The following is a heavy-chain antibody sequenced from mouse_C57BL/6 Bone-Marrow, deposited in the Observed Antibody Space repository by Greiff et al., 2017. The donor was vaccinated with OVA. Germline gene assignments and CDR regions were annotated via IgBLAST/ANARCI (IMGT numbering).Heavy chain of an antibody. V-gene: IGHV1-61*01. CDR1: GYTFTSYW. CDR3: ARCGFYYYGSSHWYFDV. J-gene: IGHJ1*03. Sequence: VQLQQPGAELVRPGSSVKLSCKASGYTFTSYWMDWVKQRPGQGLEWIGNIYPSDSETHYNQKFKDKATLTVDKSSSTAYMQLSSLTSEDSAVYFCARCGFYYYGSSHWYFDVWGTGTTVTVSS. D-gene: IGHD1-1*01. CDR2: IYPSDSET.